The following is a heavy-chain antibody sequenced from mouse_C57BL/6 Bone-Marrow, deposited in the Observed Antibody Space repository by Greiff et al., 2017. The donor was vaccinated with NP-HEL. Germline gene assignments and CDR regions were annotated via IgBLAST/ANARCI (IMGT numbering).Heavy chain of an antibody. CDR2: IDPETGGT. J-gene: IGHJ3*01. D-gene: IGHD4-1*01. Sequence: VKLMESGAELVRPGASVTLSCKASGYTFTDYEMHWVKQTPVHGLEWIGAIDPETGGTAYNQKFKGKAILTADKSSSTAYMELRSLTSEDSAVYYCTRDWLSFAYWGQGTLVTVSA. V-gene: IGHV1-15*01. CDR3: TRDWLSFAY. CDR1: GYTFTDYE.